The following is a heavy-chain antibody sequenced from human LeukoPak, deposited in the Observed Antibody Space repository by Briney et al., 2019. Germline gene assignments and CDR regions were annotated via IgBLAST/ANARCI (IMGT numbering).Heavy chain of an antibody. V-gene: IGHV3-21*01. Sequence: GGSLRPSCAASGFTFSSYSMNWVRQAPGKGLEWVSSISSSSSYIYYADSVKGRFTISRDNAKHSLYLQMNSLRAGDTAVYYCARTYYYDSSTTALDYRGQGTLVTVSS. D-gene: IGHD3-22*01. CDR3: ARTYYYDSSTTALDY. J-gene: IGHJ4*02. CDR1: GFTFSSYS. CDR2: ISSSSSYI.